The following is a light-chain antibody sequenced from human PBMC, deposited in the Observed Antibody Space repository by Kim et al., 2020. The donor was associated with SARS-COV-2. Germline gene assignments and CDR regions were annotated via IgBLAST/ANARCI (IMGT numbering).Light chain of an antibody. CDR2: AAT. V-gene: IGKV3D-15*01. Sequence: SVTPGERVTPSRRARQSVTSSLAWYQQQPGQAPRLLIHAATIRATGIPARFSGSGAGTEFTLTISSLQSEDFAVYYCQQYNIWDTFGPGTRVDIK. J-gene: IGKJ3*01. CDR1: QSVTSS. CDR3: QQYNIWDT.